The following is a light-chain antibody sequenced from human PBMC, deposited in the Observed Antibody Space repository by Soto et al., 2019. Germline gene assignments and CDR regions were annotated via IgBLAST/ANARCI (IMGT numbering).Light chain of an antibody. CDR2: DAS. V-gene: IGKV1-39*01. Sequence: DIQMTQSPSSLSAYVGDRVTITCRASQRISSYLNWYQQKPGKAPKLLIHDASNLHSGVPSRFSGSGSGTDFTLTISSLQPEDFATYYCQQSFSIPLTLGQGTKVDTK. CDR1: QRISSY. J-gene: IGKJ1*01. CDR3: QQSFSIPLT.